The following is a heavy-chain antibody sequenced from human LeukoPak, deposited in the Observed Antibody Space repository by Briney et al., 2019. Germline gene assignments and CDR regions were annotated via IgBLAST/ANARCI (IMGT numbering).Heavy chain of an antibody. J-gene: IGHJ3*02. CDR1: GGSFSGYY. V-gene: IGHV4-34*01. Sequence: SETLSLACAVYGGSFSGYYWSWIRQPPGKGLEWIGEINHSGSANYNPSLKSRVTISVDTSRNQFSLKLTSVTAADTAVYYCAKSNGYGLVDIWGQGTMVTVSS. CDR2: INHSGSA. D-gene: IGHD3-10*01. CDR3: AKSNGYGLVDI.